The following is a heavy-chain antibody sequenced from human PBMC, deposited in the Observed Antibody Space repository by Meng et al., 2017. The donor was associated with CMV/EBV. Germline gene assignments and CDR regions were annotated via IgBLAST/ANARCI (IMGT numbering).Heavy chain of an antibody. CDR3: ARTEGDWFDP. J-gene: IGHJ5*02. CDR1: GFTFSSYS. Sequence: GESLKISCAASGFTFSSYSMNWVRQAPGKGLEWVSSISSSSSYIYYADSVKGRFTISRDNAKNSLYLQMNSLRAEDTAVYYCARTEGDWFDPWGQGTLVTVSS. V-gene: IGHV3-21*01. CDR2: ISSSSSYI.